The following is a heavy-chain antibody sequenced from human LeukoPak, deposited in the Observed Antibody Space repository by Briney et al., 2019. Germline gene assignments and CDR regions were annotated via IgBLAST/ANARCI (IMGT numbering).Heavy chain of an antibody. CDR3: AKDVGRLERNPDY. Sequence: GGSLRLSCVASGFPFSSYWMTWVRQAPGKGLEWVSGVSWNSGSVGYADSVKGRFTISRDNAKNSLYLQMNSLRAEDTALYHCAKDVGRLERNPDYWGQGTLVTVSS. D-gene: IGHD1-1*01. CDR2: VSWNSGSV. V-gene: IGHV3-9*01. CDR1: GFPFSSYW. J-gene: IGHJ4*02.